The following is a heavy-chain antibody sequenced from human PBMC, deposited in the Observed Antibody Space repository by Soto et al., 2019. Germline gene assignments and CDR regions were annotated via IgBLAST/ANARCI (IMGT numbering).Heavy chain of an antibody. CDR2: IYSGGST. Sequence: GGSLRLSCAASGFTVSSNYMSWVRQAPGKGLEWVSVIYSGGSTFYADSVKGRFTISRDSSKNMLYLQMNSLKAEDTAVYYCARDPFQPVGYWGQGTLVTVS. D-gene: IGHD1-26*01. V-gene: IGHV3-66*01. J-gene: IGHJ4*02. CDR3: ARDPFQPVGY. CDR1: GFTVSSNY.